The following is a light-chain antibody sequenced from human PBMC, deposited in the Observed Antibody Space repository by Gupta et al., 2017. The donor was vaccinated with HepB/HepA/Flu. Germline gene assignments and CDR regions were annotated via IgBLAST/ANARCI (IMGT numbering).Light chain of an antibody. CDR2: GAS. J-gene: IGKJ2*01. V-gene: IGKV3-20*01. CDR3: KQYGSSQYT. Sequence: EIVLTQSPGTLSLSPGERATLSCRASQSVSSSYLAWYQQKPGQAPWLLIYGASSRATGIPDRFSGSGSGTDFTLTISRLEPEDFAVYYCKQYGSSQYTFGQGTKLEIK. CDR1: QSVSSSY.